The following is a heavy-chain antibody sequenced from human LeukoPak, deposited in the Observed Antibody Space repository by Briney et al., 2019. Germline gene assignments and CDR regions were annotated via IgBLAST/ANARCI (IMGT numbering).Heavy chain of an antibody. CDR1: GFIFRRYW. D-gene: IGHD6-13*01. J-gene: IGHJ4*02. CDR3: AKEKVAAAGYFDY. V-gene: IGHV3-74*01. Sequence: QPGGSLRLSCAASGFIFRRYWMYWVRQVPGKGLVWVSRISSDGSDASYADSVEGRFAISRDSARNTLYLQMNSLRAEDTAVYYCAKEKVAAAGYFDYWGQGTLVTVSS. CDR2: ISSDGSDA.